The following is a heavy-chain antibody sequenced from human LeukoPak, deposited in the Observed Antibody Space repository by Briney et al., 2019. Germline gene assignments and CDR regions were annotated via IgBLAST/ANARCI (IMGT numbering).Heavy chain of an antibody. CDR2: VHLDGRT. CDR3: AREGGFYRPLDY. Sequence: SETLSLTCDVSGGSVTSTNWWTWFRQPPGKGLELIGEVHLDGRTNYNPSLKIRLVMSADLPENHISLKLTSVTAADTAVYYCAREGGFYRPLDYSGQGTLVTVSS. J-gene: IGHJ4*02. CDR1: GGSVTSTNW. V-gene: IGHV4-4*02. D-gene: IGHD6-25*01.